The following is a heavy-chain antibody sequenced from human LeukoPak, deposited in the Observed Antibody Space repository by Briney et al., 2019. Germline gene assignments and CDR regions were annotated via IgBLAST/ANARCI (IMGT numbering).Heavy chain of an antibody. CDR3: ARGLRNGWVRGRDYYFDY. Sequence: SETLFLTCAVYGGSFSGYYWSWIRQPPGKGLEWIGEINHSGSTNYNPSLKSRVTISVDTSKNQFSLKLSSVTAADTAVYYCARGLRNGWVRGRDYYFDYWGQGTLVTVSS. J-gene: IGHJ4*02. D-gene: IGHD3-10*01. V-gene: IGHV4-34*01. CDR2: INHSGST. CDR1: GGSFSGYY.